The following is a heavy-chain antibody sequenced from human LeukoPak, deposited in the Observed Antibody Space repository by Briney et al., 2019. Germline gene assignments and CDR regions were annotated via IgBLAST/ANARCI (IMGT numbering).Heavy chain of an antibody. CDR3: AKDPYYYGSGTLYVYFDY. Sequence: GGSLRLSCAASGFAFSNFGMHWVRQAPGKGLEWVAFIRYDGSNKYYADSVKGRFTISRDNSKNTLYLQMNSLRAEDTAVYYCAKDPYYYGSGTLYVYFDYWGQGTLVTVSS. CDR2: IRYDGSNK. V-gene: IGHV3-30*02. CDR1: GFAFSNFG. D-gene: IGHD3-10*01. J-gene: IGHJ4*02.